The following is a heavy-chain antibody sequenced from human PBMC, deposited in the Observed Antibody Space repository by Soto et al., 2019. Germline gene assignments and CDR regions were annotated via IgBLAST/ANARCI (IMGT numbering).Heavy chain of an antibody. Sequence: ASVKVSCKASGYTFTSYGISWVRQAPGQGLEWMGWISAYNGNTNYAQKLQGRVTMTTDTSTSTAYMELRSLRSDDTAVYYCARQEDPIFGVVIRVTASVYYFDYWGQGTLVTVSS. CDR3: ARQEDPIFGVVIRVTASVYYFDY. V-gene: IGHV1-18*01. CDR2: ISAYNGNT. J-gene: IGHJ4*02. D-gene: IGHD3-3*01. CDR1: GYTFTSYG.